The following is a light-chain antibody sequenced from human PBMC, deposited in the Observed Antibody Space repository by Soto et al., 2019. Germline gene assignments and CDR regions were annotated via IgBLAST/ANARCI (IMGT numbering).Light chain of an antibody. CDR2: GAS. CDR1: QSVSKN. J-gene: IGKJ2*01. CDR3: QQYNNLPPYT. Sequence: TVMTQSPAPLSVSPGERATLSCGARQSVSKNLAWHQQNPVQAPRILIYGASTRATGIPARFSGSGSGTDCTLTISSLQPEDFAVYFCQQYNNLPPYTFGQGTKLEIK. V-gene: IGKV3-15*01.